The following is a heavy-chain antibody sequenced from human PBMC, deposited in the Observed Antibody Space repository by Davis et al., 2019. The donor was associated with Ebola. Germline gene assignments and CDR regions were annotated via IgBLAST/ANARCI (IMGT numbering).Heavy chain of an antibody. V-gene: IGHV3-7*03. CDR1: RFSIINYW. J-gene: IGHJ6*02. CDR3: AKVQDCTGTTCYQNALDV. D-gene: IGHD2-2*01. Sequence: GESLKISCVASRFSIINYWMNWVRQAPGRGLEWVANINQVGSEKNYVDSVKGRITISRDNAKNSLYLQMNSLTAEDTAVYYCAKVQDCTGTTCYQNALDVWGQGTAVTVSS. CDR2: INQVGSEK.